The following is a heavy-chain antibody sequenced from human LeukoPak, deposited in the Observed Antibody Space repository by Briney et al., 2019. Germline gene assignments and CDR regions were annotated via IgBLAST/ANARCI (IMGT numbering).Heavy chain of an antibody. CDR2: IYYSRST. CDR1: GGSISSSSYY. Sequence: PSETLSLTCRVSGGSISSSSYYWGWIRQPPGKGLEWIGTIYYSRSTYYNPSLKSRVTISVDTSKNQFSLKLNSVTAGDTAVYYCARDPESIAATGDYWGQGTLVTVSS. J-gene: IGHJ4*02. V-gene: IGHV4-39*07. CDR3: ARDPESIAATGDY. D-gene: IGHD6-13*01.